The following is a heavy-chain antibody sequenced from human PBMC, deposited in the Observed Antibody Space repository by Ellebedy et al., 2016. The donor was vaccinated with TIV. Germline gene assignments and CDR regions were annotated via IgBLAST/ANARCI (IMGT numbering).Heavy chain of an antibody. CDR3: ARVSRYSGGWYKWFGP. D-gene: IGHD6-19*01. CDR1: GYTFTSYD. J-gene: IGHJ5*02. Sequence: ASVKVSXKTSGYTFTSYDVTWVRQATGQGLEWVGWINPNSGNTGYAQKFQGRITMTRNTSISTAYMELSSLGSEDTAVYYCARVSRYSGGWYKWFGPWGQGTLVTVSS. V-gene: IGHV1-8*01. CDR2: INPNSGNT.